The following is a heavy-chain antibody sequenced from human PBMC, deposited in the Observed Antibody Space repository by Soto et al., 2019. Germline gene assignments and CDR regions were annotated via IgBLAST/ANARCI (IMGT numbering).Heavy chain of an antibody. CDR2: ISWNSGSI. CDR3: ASGRGYDILTGCYPYFDY. J-gene: IGHJ4*02. D-gene: IGHD3-9*01. V-gene: IGHV3-9*01. CDR1: GFIFDDYA. Sequence: GGSLRLSCAASGFIFDDYAMHWVRQAPGRGLEWVSGISWNSGSIGYADFVKGRFTISRDNAKKSLYLQMNSLRAEDTALYYCASGRGYDILTGCYPYFDYWGQGTLVTVSS.